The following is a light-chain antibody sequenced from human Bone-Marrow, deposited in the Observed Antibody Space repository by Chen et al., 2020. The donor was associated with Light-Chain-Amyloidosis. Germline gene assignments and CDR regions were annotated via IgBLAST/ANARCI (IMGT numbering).Light chain of an antibody. Sequence: DIQMTQSPSSLSASVGDRLTITCQASQDISNDLNWYQQKPGKAPNLLIYPASDLQTGVPSRFSGRGSGTGFTFTISSLQPEDIATYYCQQHDNLPYTFGQGTKLEIK. CDR2: PAS. CDR3: QQHDNLPYT. CDR1: QDISND. V-gene: IGKV1-33*01. J-gene: IGKJ2*01.